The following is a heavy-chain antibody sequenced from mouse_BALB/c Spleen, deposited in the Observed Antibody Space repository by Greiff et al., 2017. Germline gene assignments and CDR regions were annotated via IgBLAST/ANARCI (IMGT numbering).Heavy chain of an antibody. CDR2: IDPENGNT. V-gene: IGHV14-1*02. CDR3: ASYYGSSLYYFDY. CDR1: GFNIKDYY. J-gene: IGHJ2*01. D-gene: IGHD1-1*01. Sequence: VQLQQSGAELVRPGALVKLSCKASGFNIKDYYMHWVKQRPEQGLEWIGWIDPENGNTIYDPKFKGKATFTADTSSNTAYMQLSSLTSEDSAVYYCASYYGSSLYYFDYWGQGTTLTVSS.